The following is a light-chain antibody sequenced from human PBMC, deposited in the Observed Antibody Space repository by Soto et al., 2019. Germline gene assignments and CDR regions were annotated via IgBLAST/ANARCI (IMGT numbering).Light chain of an antibody. Sequence: EIVLTQSPATLSLSPGERATLSCRASQSVSSYLAWYQQKPGQAPRLLIYDASNRATGIPARFXXXXXXTXXXXXIXSLEPEDFAVYYCQQRSNFGGGTKVEXX. CDR3: QQRSN. J-gene: IGKJ4*01. CDR1: QSVSSY. CDR2: DAS. V-gene: IGKV3-11*01.